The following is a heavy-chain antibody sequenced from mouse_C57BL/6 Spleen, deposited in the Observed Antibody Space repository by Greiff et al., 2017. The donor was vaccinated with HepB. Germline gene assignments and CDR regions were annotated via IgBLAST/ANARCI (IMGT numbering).Heavy chain of an antibody. D-gene: IGHD1-1*01. J-gene: IGHJ2*01. CDR2: IDPSDSET. CDR1: GYTFTSYW. V-gene: IGHV1-52*01. Sequence: QVQLQQSGAELVRPGSSVKLSCKASGYTFTSYWMHWVKQRPKQGLEWIGNIDPSDSETHYNQKFKDKATLTVDKSSSTAYMQLSSLTSEDSAVYYCAISTVVAPYYFGYWGHGTTLTVSS. CDR3: AISTVVAPYYFGY.